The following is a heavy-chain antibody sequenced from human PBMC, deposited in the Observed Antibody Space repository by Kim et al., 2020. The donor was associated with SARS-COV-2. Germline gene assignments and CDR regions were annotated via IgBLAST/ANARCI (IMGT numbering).Heavy chain of an antibody. CDR1: GFTFSSYA. J-gene: IGHJ6*02. V-gene: IGHV3-23*03. CDR3: AKDAPMYQLLWGDGMDV. Sequence: GGSLRLSCAASGFTFSSYAMSWVRQAPGKGLEWVSVIYSGGSSTYYADSVKGRFTISRDNSKNTLYLQMNSLRAEDTAVYYCAKDAPMYQLLWGDGMDVWGQGTTVTVSS. CDR2: IYSGGSST. D-gene: IGHD2-2*01.